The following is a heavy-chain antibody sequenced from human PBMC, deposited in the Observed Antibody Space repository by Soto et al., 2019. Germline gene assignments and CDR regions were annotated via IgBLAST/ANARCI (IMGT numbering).Heavy chain of an antibody. D-gene: IGHD2-15*01. CDR1: GGSSSGYY. CDR2: INHSGST. Sequence: SETLSLTCAVYGGSSSGYYWSWIRQPPGKGLEWIGEINHSGSTNYNPSLKSRVTISVDTPKNQFSLKLSSVTAADTAVYYCARGSAALPPYYYYYYGMDVWGQGTTVTVSS. V-gene: IGHV4-34*01. CDR3: ARGSAALPPYYYYYYGMDV. J-gene: IGHJ6*02.